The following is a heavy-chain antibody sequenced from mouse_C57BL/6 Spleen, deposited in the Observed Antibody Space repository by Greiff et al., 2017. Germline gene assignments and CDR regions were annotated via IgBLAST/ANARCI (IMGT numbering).Heavy chain of an antibody. J-gene: IGHJ3*01. D-gene: IGHD2-1*01. V-gene: IGHV5-9-1*02. CDR2: ISSGGDYI. CDR3: TRDGGNYGPWFAY. CDR1: GFTFSSYA. Sequence: EVKLMESGEGLVKPGGSLKLSCAASGFTFSSYAMSWVRQTPEKRLEWVAYISSGGDYIYYADTVKGRFTISRDNARNTLYLQMSSLKSEDTAVYYCTRDGGNYGPWFAYWGQGTLVTVSA.